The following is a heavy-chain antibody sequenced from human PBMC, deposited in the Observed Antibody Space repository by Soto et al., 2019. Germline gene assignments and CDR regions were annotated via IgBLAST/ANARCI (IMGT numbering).Heavy chain of an antibody. CDR2: INAGNGNT. J-gene: IGHJ5*02. CDR3: ARENYAPRAARGSNWFDP. D-gene: IGHD6-6*01. CDR1: GYTFTSYA. V-gene: IGHV1-3*05. Sequence: QVQLVQSGAEEKKPGASVKVSCKASGYTFTSYAMHWVRQAPGQRLEWMGWINAGNGNTKYSQKFQGRVTITRDTSASTAYMELSSLRSEDTAVYYCARENYAPRAARGSNWFDPWGQGTLVTVSS.